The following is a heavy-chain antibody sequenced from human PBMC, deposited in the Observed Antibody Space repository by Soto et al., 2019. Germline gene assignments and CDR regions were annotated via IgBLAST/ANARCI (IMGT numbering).Heavy chain of an antibody. Sequence: EVHLVESGGGLVQTGGSLRLSCAIFESTVSRDWMNWVRQAPGKGLEWVAHINQAGSEKYYVDSVKGRFTISRDNAKKSLNLQMNSLRPADTALYYRSGGVGDAFWGQGTLVTVSS. CDR2: INQAGSEK. V-gene: IGHV3-7*04. J-gene: IGHJ4*02. CDR1: ESTVSRDW. CDR3: SGGVGDAF. D-gene: IGHD1-26*01.